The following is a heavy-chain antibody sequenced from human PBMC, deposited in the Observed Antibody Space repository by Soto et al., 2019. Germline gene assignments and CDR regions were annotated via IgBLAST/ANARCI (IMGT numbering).Heavy chain of an antibody. J-gene: IGHJ6*02. V-gene: IGHV5-51*01. Sequence: GESLKISCKRSGYTFTTYWIGWVRHLPGKGLEWMGIIYPGDSDTRYSPSFQGQVTISADKSISTAYLQWSSLKASETAIYFCVTLTTYSYGADAWGQGTTVNVS. CDR2: IYPGDSDT. D-gene: IGHD1-1*01. CDR1: GYTFTTYW. CDR3: VTLTTYSYGADA.